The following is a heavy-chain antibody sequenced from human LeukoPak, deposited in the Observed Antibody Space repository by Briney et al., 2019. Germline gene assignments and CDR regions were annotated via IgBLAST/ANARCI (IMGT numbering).Heavy chain of an antibody. J-gene: IGHJ4*02. CDR1: GYTFTGYY. CDR2: INPNSGGT. CDR3: ARTLLSLRYFDY. V-gene: IGHV1-2*02. D-gene: IGHD1-26*01. Sequence: GASVKVSCKASGYTFTGYYMHWVRQAPGQGLEWMGWINPNSGGTNYAQKFQGRVTMTGDTSISTAYMELRSLRSDDTAVYYCARTLLSLRYFDYWGQGTLVTVSS.